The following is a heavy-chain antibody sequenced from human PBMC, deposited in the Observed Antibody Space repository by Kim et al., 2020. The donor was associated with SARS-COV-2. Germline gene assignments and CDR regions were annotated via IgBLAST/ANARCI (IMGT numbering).Heavy chain of an antibody. V-gene: IGHV1-46*01. CDR1: GYTFTSYW. CDR2: INPSTTNP. D-gene: IGHD1-26*01. CDR3: ARAWDQNFAF. J-gene: IGHJ4*01. Sequence: ASVKVSCKASGYTFTSYWIHWVRQAPGQGLEWMGMINPSTTNPRYAQSFQGRVTTTSDTSTSTATMELSSLTSEDTAVYYCARAWDQNFAFWVHVTLVTV.